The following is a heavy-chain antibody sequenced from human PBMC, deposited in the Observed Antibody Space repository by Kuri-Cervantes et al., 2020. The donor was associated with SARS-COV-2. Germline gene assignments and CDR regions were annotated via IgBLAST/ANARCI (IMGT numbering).Heavy chain of an antibody. V-gene: IGHV3-30*01. CDR3: ASTTARDIVASEFDY. J-gene: IGHJ4*02. D-gene: IGHD5-12*01. CDR1: GFTFSSYA. Sequence: GESLKISCAASGFTFSSYAMHWVRQAPGKGLEWVAVISYDGSNKYYADSVKGRFTISRDNSKNTLYLQMNSLRAEDTAVYYCASTTARDIVASEFDYWGQGTLVTVSS. CDR2: ISYDGSNK.